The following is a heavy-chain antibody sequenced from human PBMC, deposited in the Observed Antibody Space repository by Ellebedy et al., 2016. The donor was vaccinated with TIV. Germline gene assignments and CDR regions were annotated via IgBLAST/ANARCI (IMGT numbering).Heavy chain of an antibody. CDR2: IRYDGSNK. V-gene: IGHV3-30*02. CDR3: AKDSDYYGSGGDY. J-gene: IGHJ4*02. D-gene: IGHD3-10*01. CDR1: GFTFSSYG. Sequence: PGGSLRLSCAAFGFTFSSYGMHWVRQAPGKGLEWVAFIRYDGSNKYYADSVKGRFTISRDNSKNTLYLQMNSLRTEDTAVYYCAKDSDYYGSGGDYWGQGTLVTVSS.